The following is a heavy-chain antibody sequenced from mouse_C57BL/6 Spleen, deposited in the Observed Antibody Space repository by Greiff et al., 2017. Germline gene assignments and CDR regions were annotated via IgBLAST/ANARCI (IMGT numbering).Heavy chain of an antibody. CDR2: ISSGSSTI. CDR3: ARDASGSHWYFDV. D-gene: IGHD4-1*01. J-gene: IGHJ1*03. Sequence: EVKLMESGGGLVKPGGSLKLSCAASGFTFSDYGMHWVRQAPEKGLEWVAYISSGSSTIYYADTVKGRFTISRDNAKNTLFLQMTSLRSEDTAMYYCARDASGSHWYFDVWGTGTTVTVSS. V-gene: IGHV5-17*01. CDR1: GFTFSDYG.